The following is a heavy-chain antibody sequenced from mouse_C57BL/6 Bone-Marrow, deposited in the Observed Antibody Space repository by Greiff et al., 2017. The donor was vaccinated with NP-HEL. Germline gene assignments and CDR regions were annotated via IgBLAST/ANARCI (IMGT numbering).Heavy chain of an antibody. D-gene: IGHD1-1*01. CDR3: TTGGSSPYAMDY. Sequence: VQLQQSGAELVRPGASVTLSCTVSGFNIKDDYMHWVKQRPEQGLAWIGWIDPETGDTEYASKFQGKATITADTSSNTAYLQLSSLTSEDTAVYYCTTGGSSPYAMDYWGQGTSVTVSS. CDR2: IDPETGDT. J-gene: IGHJ4*01. V-gene: IGHV14-4*01. CDR1: GFNIKDDY.